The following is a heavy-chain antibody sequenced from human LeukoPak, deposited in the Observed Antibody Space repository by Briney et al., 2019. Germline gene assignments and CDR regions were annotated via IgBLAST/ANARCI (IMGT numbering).Heavy chain of an antibody. Sequence: GGSLRLSCAASGFTFSSYAVSWVRQAPGKGLEWVSAISGSGGSTYYADSVKGRFTISRDNSKNTLYLQMNSLRAEDTAVYYCAQGRYFDWLSKDYFDYWGQGTLVTVSS. CDR2: ISGSGGST. J-gene: IGHJ4*02. D-gene: IGHD3-9*01. CDR3: AQGRYFDWLSKDYFDY. V-gene: IGHV3-23*01. CDR1: GFTFSSYA.